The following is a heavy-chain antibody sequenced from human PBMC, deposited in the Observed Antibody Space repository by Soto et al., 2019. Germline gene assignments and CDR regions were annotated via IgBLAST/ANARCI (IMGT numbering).Heavy chain of an antibody. Sequence: GRPLRPSSAASGFTFSNACMIWVRQSPGKGLEWVGRINGKPGGGTTDYAAPVKGRFIISRDDSGNTLYLQMDSLKIEDTAVYYCCTEITYSGYDPIPAWGQGTLVTVSS. V-gene: IGHV3-15*01. CDR1: GFTFSNAC. CDR2: INGKPGGGTT. D-gene: IGHD5-12*01. CDR3: CTEITYSGYDPIPA. J-gene: IGHJ5*02.